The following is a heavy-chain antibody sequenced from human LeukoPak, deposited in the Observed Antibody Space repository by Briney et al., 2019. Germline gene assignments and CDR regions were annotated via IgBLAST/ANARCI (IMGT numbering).Heavy chain of an antibody. V-gene: IGHV1-2*06. CDR1: AYDFTGYY. J-gene: IGHJ5*02. D-gene: IGHD2-2*02. CDR2: LNPNTGHA. CDR3: ARGDIVVLPAGIPHNWFDP. Sequence: ASVKVSCKVVAYDFTGYYIHWVRQAPGQGPEWMGRLNPNTGHAVYAFKFQGRVTMTRDTSISTAYMELSRLRSDDTAVYYCARGDIVVLPAGIPHNWFDPWGQGTLVTVSS.